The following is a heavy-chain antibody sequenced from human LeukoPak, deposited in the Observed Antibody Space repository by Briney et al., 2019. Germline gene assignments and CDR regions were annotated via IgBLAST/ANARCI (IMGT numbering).Heavy chain of an antibody. CDR2: IWYDGSNK. Sequence: GGSLRLSCAASGFTFNSYSMNWVRQAPGKGLEWVAVIWYDGSNKYYADSVKGRFTISRDNSKNTLYLQMNSLRAEDTAVYYCARVFGDYGDYVGYWGQGTLVTVSS. D-gene: IGHD4-17*01. CDR3: ARVFGDYGDYVGY. J-gene: IGHJ4*02. V-gene: IGHV3-33*08. CDR1: GFTFNSYS.